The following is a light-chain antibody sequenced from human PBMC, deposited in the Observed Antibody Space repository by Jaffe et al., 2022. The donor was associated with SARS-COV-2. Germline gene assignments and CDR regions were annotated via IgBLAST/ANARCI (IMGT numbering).Light chain of an antibody. V-gene: IGKV3-11*01. CDR2: DAS. Sequence: DIVLTQSPATLSLSPGERATLSCRASQSVRTFLVWFQQKPGQAPRLLIYDASNRATGIPAKFSGSGSGTDFTLTISSLEPEDFAVYYCQQSYNWPPTFGGGTKVEIK. CDR3: QQSYNWPPT. J-gene: IGKJ4*01. CDR1: QSVRTF.